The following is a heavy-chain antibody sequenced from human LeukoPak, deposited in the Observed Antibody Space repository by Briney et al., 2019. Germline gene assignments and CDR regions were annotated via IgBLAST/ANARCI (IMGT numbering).Heavy chain of an antibody. J-gene: IGHJ5*02. CDR2: IYYSGST. D-gene: IGHD1-26*01. V-gene: IGHV4-59*01. Sequence: YIYYSGSTNYTPSLKSRVTISVDASKNQFSLKLSSVTAADTAVYYCARASGSYSNWFDPWGQGTLVTVSS. CDR3: ARASGSYSNWFDP.